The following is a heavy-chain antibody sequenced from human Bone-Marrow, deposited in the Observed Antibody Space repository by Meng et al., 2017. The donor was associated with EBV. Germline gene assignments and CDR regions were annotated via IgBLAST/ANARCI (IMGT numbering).Heavy chain of an antibody. CDR2: IYWDDET. D-gene: IGHD6-19*01. V-gene: IGHV2-5*02. Sequence: SKASGPQLITPPRTLTLTCTFSGFSPSNSGMGVAWIRQPPGKALEWLALIYWDDETRYSPALKNRLTVTKDSSKNQVVFRMANLDPADTATYYCAHRRSDSGWFGYWGQGTLVTVSS. J-gene: IGHJ4*02. CDR3: AHRRSDSGWFGY. CDR1: GFSPSNSGMG.